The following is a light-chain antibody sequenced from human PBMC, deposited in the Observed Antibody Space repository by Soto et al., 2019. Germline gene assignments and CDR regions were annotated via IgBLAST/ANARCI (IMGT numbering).Light chain of an antibody. V-gene: IGKV1D-13*01. CDR1: QGISSA. CDR3: HQFNNYPQT. CDR2: DAS. Sequence: AIQLTHSPSSLSASVGDRVTITCRASQGISSALAWYQQKPGKAPKLLIYDASSLESGVPSRFSRSGSGTDFTLTIRSLQPEDFATYYCHQFNNYPQTFGGGIKVDIX. J-gene: IGKJ4*01.